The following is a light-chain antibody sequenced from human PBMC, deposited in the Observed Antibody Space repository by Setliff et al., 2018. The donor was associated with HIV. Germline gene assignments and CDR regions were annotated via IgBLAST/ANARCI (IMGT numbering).Light chain of an antibody. CDR2: END. CDR3: QSYDSSVDV. V-gene: IGLV6-57*01. Sequence: NFMLTQPHSVSESPGKTVTISCTCSSGSIASNYVQWYQQRPGSSPTTVIYENDQRPSGVPHRFSGSIDSSSNSASLTISGLKTEDEADYYCQSYDSSVDVFGSGTKV. J-gene: IGLJ1*01. CDR1: SGSIASNY.